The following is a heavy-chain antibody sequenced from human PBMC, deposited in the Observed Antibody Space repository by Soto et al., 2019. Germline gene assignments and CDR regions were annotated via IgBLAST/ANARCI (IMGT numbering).Heavy chain of an antibody. CDR3: ARYYYDSTGYYPYYFAY. J-gene: IGHJ4*02. D-gene: IGHD3-22*01. V-gene: IGHV1-69*01. CDR1: GGTFSSYG. Sequence: QVQLVQSGAEVKKPGSSVKVSCKASGGTFSSYGFSWVRQAPGQGLEWMGGIIPLFAAPSYAQKFQGRVTFTADESASTAYMELRSLRSEDTALYYCARYYYDSTGYYPYYFAYWGQGTLVTVSS. CDR2: IIPLFAAP.